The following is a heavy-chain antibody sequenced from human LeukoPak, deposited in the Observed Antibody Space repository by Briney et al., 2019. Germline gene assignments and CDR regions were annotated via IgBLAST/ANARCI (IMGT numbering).Heavy chain of an antibody. V-gene: IGHV3-23*01. D-gene: IGHD3-9*01. Sequence: GGSLRLSCAASGFTFSSYAMSGVRQAPGKGREWFSAISGSGGSTYYADSVKGRFTISRDNSKNTLYLQMNSLRAEDTAVYYCAKDQYDVLTGRNYFDYWGQGTLVTVSS. J-gene: IGHJ4*02. CDR2: ISGSGGST. CDR1: GFTFSSYA. CDR3: AKDQYDVLTGRNYFDY.